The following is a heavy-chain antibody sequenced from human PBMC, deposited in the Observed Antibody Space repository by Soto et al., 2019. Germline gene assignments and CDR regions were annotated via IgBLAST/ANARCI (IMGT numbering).Heavy chain of an antibody. CDR1: GGSISSSSYY. V-gene: IGHV4-39*01. Sequence: SETLSLTCTVSGGSISSSSYYWGWIRQPPGKGLEWIGSIYYSGSTYYNPSLKSRVTISVDTSKNQFSLKLSSVTAADTAVYYCARLGRLLYFQHWGQGTLVTVSS. CDR2: IYYSGST. D-gene: IGHD6-25*01. CDR3: ARLGRLLYFQH. J-gene: IGHJ1*01.